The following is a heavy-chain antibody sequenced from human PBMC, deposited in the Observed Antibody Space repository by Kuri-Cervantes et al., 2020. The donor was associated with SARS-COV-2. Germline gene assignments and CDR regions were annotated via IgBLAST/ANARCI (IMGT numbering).Heavy chain of an antibody. Sequence: GSLRLSCTVSDGSISNYYWSWIRQPPGKGLEWIGYIYHSGSTNYNPSLNSRVTISIDTSKNQFALRLSTVTAADMAVYYCARGGTYYYDRSGFDWFDPWGQGTLVTVSS. D-gene: IGHD3-22*01. V-gene: IGHV4-59*01. CDR1: DGSISNYY. CDR3: ARGGTYYYDRSGFDWFDP. CDR2: IYHSGST. J-gene: IGHJ5*02.